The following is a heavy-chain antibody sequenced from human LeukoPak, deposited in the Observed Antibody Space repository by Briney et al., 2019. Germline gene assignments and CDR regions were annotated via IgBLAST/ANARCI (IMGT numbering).Heavy chain of an antibody. Sequence: ASVKVSCKASGYTFNSYVISWVRQAPGQGLEWMGWINTYNGNTNYAQKLQGRVTITTDTSTSTAYMELRSLRSDDRAMYYCARTRAGDFWSGYYGIDYWGQGTLVTASS. J-gene: IGHJ4*02. CDR1: GYTFNSYV. V-gene: IGHV1-18*01. CDR3: ARTRAGDFWSGYYGIDY. D-gene: IGHD3-3*01. CDR2: INTYNGNT.